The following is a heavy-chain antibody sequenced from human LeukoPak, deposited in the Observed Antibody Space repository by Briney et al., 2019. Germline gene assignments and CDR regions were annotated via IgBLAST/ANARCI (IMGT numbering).Heavy chain of an antibody. J-gene: IGHJ4*02. CDR3: ARGGATYYYDSSGYRY. Sequence: GGSLRLSCAASGFTFDDYAMHWVRQAPGKGLEWVSGISWNSGSRGYVDSVKGRFTISRDNAKNSLYLQMNSLRAEDTAVYYCARGGATYYYDSSGYRYWGQGTLVTVSS. CDR1: GFTFDDYA. CDR2: ISWNSGSR. V-gene: IGHV3-9*01. D-gene: IGHD3-22*01.